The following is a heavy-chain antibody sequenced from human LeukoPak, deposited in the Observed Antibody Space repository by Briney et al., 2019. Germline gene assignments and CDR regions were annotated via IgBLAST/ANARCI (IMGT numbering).Heavy chain of an antibody. CDR2: INQDGSAK. CDR3: AICYSDHSVYFDY. CDR1: GFTFTNYW. V-gene: IGHV3-7*03. D-gene: IGHD4-17*01. Sequence: GGSLRLSCAASGFTFTNYWMSWVRQSPGKGLEWVANINQDGSAKYYVDSVKGRFTISRDNAKNSLYLQMNSLRTDDTAVYYGAICYSDHSVYFDYWGQGTLVTVSS. J-gene: IGHJ4*02.